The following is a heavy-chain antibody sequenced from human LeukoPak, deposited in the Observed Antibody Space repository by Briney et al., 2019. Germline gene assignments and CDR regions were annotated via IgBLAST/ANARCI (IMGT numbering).Heavy chain of an antibody. J-gene: IGHJ4*02. CDR3: ACDTVNIAVGIDY. D-gene: IGHD6-19*01. Sequence: GSLRDSCAGSGFTSRRHWTHWVRDGLQERLVWVSRIYAVGSSSNYADSAKGRVTISTDNAKNTLHLQMDRLSAEDTAVYYCACDTVNIAVGIDYWGQGTLVTVSS. V-gene: IGHV3-74*01. CDR1: GFTSRRHW. CDR2: IYAVGSSS.